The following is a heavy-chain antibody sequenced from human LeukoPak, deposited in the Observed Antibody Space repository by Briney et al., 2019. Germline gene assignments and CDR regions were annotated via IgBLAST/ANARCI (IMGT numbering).Heavy chain of an antibody. D-gene: IGHD3-16*01. J-gene: IGHJ6*03. CDR3: AKDGSWGDYYFYFYIDV. CDR1: GFTFGNSA. CDR2: ISASGHYT. Sequence: PEGSLRLSCEVSGFTFGNSAMSWVRQAPGKGLEWISGISASGHYTYTADSLKGRFTISRNNSKNTLYLQMNSLRAEDTALYYCAKDGSWGDYYFYFYIDVWGKGTTVTVSS. V-gene: IGHV3-23*01.